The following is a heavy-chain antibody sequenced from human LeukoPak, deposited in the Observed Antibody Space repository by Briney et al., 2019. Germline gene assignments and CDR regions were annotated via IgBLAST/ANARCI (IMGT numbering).Heavy chain of an antibody. D-gene: IGHD2-2*01. J-gene: IGHJ4*02. Sequence: ASVKVSCKASGYTFTSYGISWVRQAPGQGLEWMGWISAYNGNTNYAQKLQGRVTMTTDTSTSTAYMELRSLRSDDTAVYYCARDSEYCSSTSCYRDFDCWGQGTLVTVSS. CDR2: ISAYNGNT. CDR1: GYTFTSYG. V-gene: IGHV1-18*01. CDR3: ARDSEYCSSTSCYRDFDC.